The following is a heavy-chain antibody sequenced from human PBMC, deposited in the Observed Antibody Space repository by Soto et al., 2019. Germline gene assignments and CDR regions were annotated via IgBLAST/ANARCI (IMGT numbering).Heavy chain of an antibody. J-gene: IGHJ4*02. Sequence: GGSLRLSCAASGFTFSDFAMSLVRQTPGKGLEWVSTISEGGGTPFYADSVKGRFTISRDNSNNTLHLQMTTLRAEDTAVYFCAKRNRYYFDSWGQGSLVTVSS. CDR3: AKRNRYYFDS. V-gene: IGHV3-23*01. CDR2: ISEGGGTP. CDR1: GFTFSDFA.